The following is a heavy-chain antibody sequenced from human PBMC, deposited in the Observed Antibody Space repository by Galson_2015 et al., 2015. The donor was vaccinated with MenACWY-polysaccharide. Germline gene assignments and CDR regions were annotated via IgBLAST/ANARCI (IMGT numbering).Heavy chain of an antibody. J-gene: IGHJ5*02. CDR3: AGGGLVRGALGWIDP. V-gene: IGHV6-1*01. CDR1: GDSVSSYSAG. CDR2: TYYRSTWYI. Sequence: CAISGDSVSSYSAGWNWIRQSPSRGLESLGRTYYRSTWYIDYAVSVNGRISITPDTSRNQFSLQLSSVTPEDTAIYYCAGGGLVRGALGWIDPWGPGILVTVSS. D-gene: IGHD3-16*02.